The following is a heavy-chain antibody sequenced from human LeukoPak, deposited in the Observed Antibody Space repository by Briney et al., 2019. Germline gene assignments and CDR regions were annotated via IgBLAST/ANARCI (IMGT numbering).Heavy chain of an antibody. Sequence: PGRSLRLSCAASGFTFSSYAMHWVRQAPGKGLEWVAVILYDGSNKYYANSVKGRFTISRDNSKNTLYLQMNSLRAEDTAVYCCARALDYGSGSYYRRAYGMDVWGQGTTVTVSS. CDR1: GFTFSSYA. J-gene: IGHJ6*02. D-gene: IGHD3-10*01. CDR2: ILYDGSNK. CDR3: ARALDYGSGSYYRRAYGMDV. V-gene: IGHV3-30*04.